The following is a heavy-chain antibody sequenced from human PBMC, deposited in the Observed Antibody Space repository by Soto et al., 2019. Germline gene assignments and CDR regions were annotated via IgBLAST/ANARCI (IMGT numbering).Heavy chain of an antibody. Sequence: QVHLVQSGAEVKKPGASVKVSCKASGYTFTSYDINWVRQVAGQGLEWMGWMNPNSGDTAYAQEFQGRVPMYRNTSISIAYMELSSLRPADTAVYYCARGLKMLRVFGLKTYYYYYMDVWGKGTTVTLSS. CDR2: MNPNSGDT. J-gene: IGHJ6*03. CDR1: GYTFTSYD. CDR3: ARGLKMLRVFGLKTYYYYYMDV. V-gene: IGHV1-8*01. D-gene: IGHD3-10*01.